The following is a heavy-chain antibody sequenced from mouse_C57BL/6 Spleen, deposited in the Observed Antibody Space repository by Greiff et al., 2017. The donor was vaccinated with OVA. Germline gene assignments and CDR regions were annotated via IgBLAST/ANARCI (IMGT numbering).Heavy chain of an antibody. Sequence: EVKVVESGGGLVKPGGSLKLSCAASGFTFSSYAMSWVRQTPEKRLEWVATISDGGSYTYYPDNVKGRFTISRDNAKNNLYLQMSHLKSEDTAMYYCARDLYYYGSSHFDYWGQGTTLTVSS. CDR1: GFTFSSYA. J-gene: IGHJ2*01. D-gene: IGHD1-1*01. CDR3: ARDLYYYGSSHFDY. V-gene: IGHV5-4*01. CDR2: ISDGGSYT.